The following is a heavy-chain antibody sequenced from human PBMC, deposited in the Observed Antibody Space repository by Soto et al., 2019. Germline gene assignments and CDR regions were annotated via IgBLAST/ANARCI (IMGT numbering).Heavy chain of an antibody. J-gene: IGHJ6*02. Sequence: SETLSLTCTVSGGSISSGDYYWSWIRQPPGKGLEWIGYIYYSGSTYYNPSLKGRVTISVDTSKNQFSLKLSSVTAADTAVYYCARDHLGIDGYYYYGMDVWGQGTTVTVSS. CDR2: IYYSGST. CDR1: GGSISSGDYY. V-gene: IGHV4-30-4*02. CDR3: ARDHLGIDGYYYYGMDV.